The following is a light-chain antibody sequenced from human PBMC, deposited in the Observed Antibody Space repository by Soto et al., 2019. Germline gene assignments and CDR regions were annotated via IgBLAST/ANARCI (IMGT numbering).Light chain of an antibody. CDR1: SSDVGGYNY. Sequence: QSVLTQPASVSGSPGQSITISCTGTSSDVGGYNYVSWYQQHPGKAPKLMIYDVSNWPSGVSNRFFGSKSGNTASLTISGLQAEDEADYYCSSYTSSSTLYVFGTGTKSPS. V-gene: IGLV2-14*01. J-gene: IGLJ1*01. CDR2: DVS. CDR3: SSYTSSSTLYV.